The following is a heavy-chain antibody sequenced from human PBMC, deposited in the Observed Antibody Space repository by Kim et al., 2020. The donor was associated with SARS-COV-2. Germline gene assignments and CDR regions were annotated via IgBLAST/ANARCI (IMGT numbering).Heavy chain of an antibody. V-gene: IGHV6-1*01. J-gene: IGHJ4*02. Sequence: VALKSRITTNHDTSKNQFSLQLNSVTPEDTAVYYCAREYAGNSSGWFDYWGQGTLVTVSS. CDR3: AREYAGNSSGWFDY. D-gene: IGHD6-19*01.